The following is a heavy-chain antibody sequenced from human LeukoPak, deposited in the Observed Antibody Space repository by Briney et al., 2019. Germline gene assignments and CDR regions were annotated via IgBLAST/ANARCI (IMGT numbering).Heavy chain of an antibody. CDR1: GYTFTGYY. CDR3: ARDRVATASRRYYFDY. D-gene: IGHD4-23*01. J-gene: IGHJ4*02. V-gene: IGHV1-2*02. CDR2: INPNSGGT. Sequence: GASVTVSCKASGYTFTGYYMHWVRQAPGQGLEWMGWINPNSGGTNYAQKFQGRVTMTRDTSISTAYMELSRLRSDDTAVYYCARDRVATASRRYYFDYWGQGTLVTVSS.